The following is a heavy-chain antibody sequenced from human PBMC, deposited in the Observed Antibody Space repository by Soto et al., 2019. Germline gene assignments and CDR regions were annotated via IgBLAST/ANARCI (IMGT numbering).Heavy chain of an antibody. CDR1: GGSISSYY. CDR2: IYYSGST. CDR3: ARSLGYCSSTSCSAFDI. J-gene: IGHJ3*02. Sequence: PSETLSLTCTVSGGSISSYYWSWIRQPPGKGLEWIGYIYYSGSTNYNPSLKSRVTISVDTSKNQLSLKLSSVTAADTAVYYCARSLGYCSSTSCSAFDIWGQGTMVTVSS. D-gene: IGHD2-2*01. V-gene: IGHV4-59*01.